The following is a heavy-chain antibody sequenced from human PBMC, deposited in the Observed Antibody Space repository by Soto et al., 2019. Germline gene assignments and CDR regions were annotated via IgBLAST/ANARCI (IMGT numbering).Heavy chain of an antibody. D-gene: IGHD6-13*01. V-gene: IGHV3-30*18. Sequence: GGSLRLSCAASGFSFSNYGMHWVRQAPGKGLEWVTVISHDGRVKHYADSVKARFIISRDNSKNTLYLQLNILSAENNAVSHRAKNWDTTSRWSSSWGQGTL. CDR2: ISHDGRVK. CDR3: AKNWDTTSRWSSS. J-gene: IGHJ4*01. CDR1: GFSFSNYG.